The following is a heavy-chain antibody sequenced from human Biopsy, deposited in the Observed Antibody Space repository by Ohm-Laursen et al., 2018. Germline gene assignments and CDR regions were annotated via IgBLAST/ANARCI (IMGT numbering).Heavy chain of an antibody. CDR1: GYTFTDYY. CDR2: INPNSGDT. D-gene: IGHD1/OR15-1a*01. CDR3: ARMEQPHDY. J-gene: IGHJ4*02. V-gene: IGHV1-2*06. Sequence: SVKVSCKASGYTFTDYYVHWVRQAPGQGLEWMGRINPNSGDTVFARNFQGRVTMTRDTAISTVYMDLRNLRPDDTAVYFCARMEQPHDYWGQGTLVTVSS.